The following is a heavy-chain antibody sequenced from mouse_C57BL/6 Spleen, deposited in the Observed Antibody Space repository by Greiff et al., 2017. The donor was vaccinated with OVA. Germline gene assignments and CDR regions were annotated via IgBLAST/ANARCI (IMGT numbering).Heavy chain of an antibody. CDR2: INPSSGYT. D-gene: IGHD2-3*01. Sequence: VQLQESGAELARPGASVKMSCKASGYTFTSYTMHWVKQRPGQGLEWIGYINPSSGYTKYNQKFKDKATLTADKSSSTAYMQLSSLTSEDSAVYYCARVTTKHYYAMDYWGQGTSVTVSS. J-gene: IGHJ4*01. V-gene: IGHV1-4*01. CDR3: ARVTTKHYYAMDY. CDR1: GYTFTSYT.